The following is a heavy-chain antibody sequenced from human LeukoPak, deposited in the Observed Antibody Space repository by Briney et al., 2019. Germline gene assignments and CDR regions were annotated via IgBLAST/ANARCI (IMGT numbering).Heavy chain of an antibody. CDR1: GFTFSSYA. D-gene: IGHD2-2*02. CDR2: ISGSGGST. CDR3: ASSRPRYCSSTSCYTVYYYGMDV. Sequence: PGGSLRLSCAASGFTFSSYAMSWVRQAPGKGLEWVSAISGSGGSTYYADSVKGRFTISRDNSKNTLYLQMNSLRAEDTAVYYCASSRPRYCSSTSCYTVYYYGMDVWGQGTTVTVSS. V-gene: IGHV3-23*01. J-gene: IGHJ6*02.